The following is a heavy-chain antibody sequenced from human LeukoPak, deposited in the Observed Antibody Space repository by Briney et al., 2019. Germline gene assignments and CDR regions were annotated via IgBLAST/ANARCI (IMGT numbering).Heavy chain of an antibody. CDR3: AKGYSGYDYSEGGIGFDY. V-gene: IGHV3-43D*04. D-gene: IGHD5-12*01. J-gene: IGHJ4*02. CDR2: ISWDGGST. CDR1: GFTFDDYA. Sequence: PGGSLRLSCAASGFTFDDYAMHWVRQAPGKGLEWVSLISWDGGSTYYADSVKGRFTISRDNSKNSLYLQMNSLRAEDTALYYCAKGYSGYDYSEGGIGFDYWGQGTLVTVSS.